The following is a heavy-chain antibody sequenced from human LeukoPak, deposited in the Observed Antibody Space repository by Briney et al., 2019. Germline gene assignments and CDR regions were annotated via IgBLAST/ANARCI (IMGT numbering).Heavy chain of an antibody. CDR1: GYTFTSYG. J-gene: IGHJ4*02. CDR3: ARGPWGVDY. V-gene: IGHV1-69*04. D-gene: IGHD3-16*01. CDR2: IIPILGIA. Sequence: ASVKVSCKASGYTFTSYGISWVRQAPGQGLEWMGRIIPILGIANYAQKFQGRVTITADKSTSTAYMELSSLRSEDTAVYYCARGPWGVDYWGQGTLVTVSS.